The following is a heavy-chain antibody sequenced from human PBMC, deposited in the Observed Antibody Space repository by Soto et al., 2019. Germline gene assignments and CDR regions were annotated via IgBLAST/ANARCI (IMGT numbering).Heavy chain of an antibody. CDR1: GYTFSSYI. CDR2: ISGYNGNT. J-gene: IGHJ4*02. Sequence: QVMLMQSGTEVKKPGASVKVSCRPSGYTFSSYIISWVRQVPGQGLEWMGWISGYNGNTRYAQKVQGRLTMATDTSTSTAYMELRRLRSDDSAVYYCARHMTAPDQIVVLPGAFDYCGQGTLVTVSS. D-gene: IGHD2-21*01. V-gene: IGHV1-18*04. CDR3: ARHMTAPDQIVVLPGAFDY.